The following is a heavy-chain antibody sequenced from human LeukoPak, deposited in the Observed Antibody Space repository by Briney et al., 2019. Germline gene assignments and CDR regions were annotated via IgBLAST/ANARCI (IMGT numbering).Heavy chain of an antibody. Sequence: PSETLSLTCTVSCYSMNSVYYWGWIRQPPGKGLEWIGSIYNSGSTSYNPSLKSRVTLSIDTSKNPFSLKLTSVTAADTAVYYCARNISGLALYSHYAYDPAGAFDIWGQGTMVTVSS. CDR3: ARNISGLALYSHYAYDPAGAFDI. CDR1: CYSMNSVYY. V-gene: IGHV4-38-2*02. J-gene: IGHJ3*02. CDR2: IYNSGST. D-gene: IGHD5-12*01.